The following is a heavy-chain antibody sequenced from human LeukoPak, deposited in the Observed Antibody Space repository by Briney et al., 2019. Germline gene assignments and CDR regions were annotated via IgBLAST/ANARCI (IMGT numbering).Heavy chain of an antibody. V-gene: IGHV4-4*07. J-gene: IGHJ3*02. CDR1: GGSIGTYY. CDR3: ARGGRGEVGWLRSGYAFDI. D-gene: IGHD5-12*01. Sequence: SETLSLTCTVSGGSIGTYYWSWIRQPAGKAPEWIGRIYTRGTTNYNPSLKNRVTMSVDTSKNHFSLTLTSVTAADTAVYYRARGGRGEVGWLRSGYAFDIWGRGTMVTVSS. CDR2: IYTRGTT.